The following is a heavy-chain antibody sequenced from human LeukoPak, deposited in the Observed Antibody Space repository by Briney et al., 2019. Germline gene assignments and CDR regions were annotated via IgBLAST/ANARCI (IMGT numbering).Heavy chain of an antibody. J-gene: IGHJ5*02. CDR1: GFTFSDYY. CDR3: ARAYSSTSNWFDP. D-gene: IGHD6-13*01. V-gene: IGHV3-11*01. CDR2: ISSSGSTI. Sequence: PGGSLRLSCAASGFTFSDYYMSWIRQAPGKGLEWVSYISSSGSTIYYADSVKGRFTISRDNAQKSLYLQMTSLRAEDTAVYYCARAYSSTSNWFDPWGQGTQVTVSS.